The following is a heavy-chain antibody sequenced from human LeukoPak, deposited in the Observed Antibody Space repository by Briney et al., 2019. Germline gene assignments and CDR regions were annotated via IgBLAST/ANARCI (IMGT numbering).Heavy chain of an antibody. V-gene: IGHV3-15*01. Sequence: GGSLRLSCAASGFTFSNAWMSWVRQAPGKGLEWGGRIKSKTDGGTTDYAAPVKGRFTISRDDSKNTLYLQMNSLKAEDTAVYYCTTLTRIAAAGFFSYYYYMDVWGKGTTVTVSS. D-gene: IGHD6-13*01. CDR1: GFTFSNAW. J-gene: IGHJ6*03. CDR3: TTLTRIAAAGFFSYYYYMDV. CDR2: IKSKTDGGTT.